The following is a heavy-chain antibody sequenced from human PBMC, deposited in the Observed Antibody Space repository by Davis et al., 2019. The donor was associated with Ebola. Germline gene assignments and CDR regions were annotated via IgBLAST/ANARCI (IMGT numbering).Heavy chain of an antibody. D-gene: IGHD3-3*01. CDR3: ARSRITVFGVLRGDYGMDV. CDR1: GFSLSTSGVG. CDR2: IDWDDDK. J-gene: IGHJ6*02. Sequence: SGPTLVKPTQTLTLTCTFSGFSLSTSGVGVGWIRQSPGKALEWLALIDWDDDKYYSTSLKTRLTISKDTSKNQVVLTMTNMDPVDTATYYCARSRITVFGVLRGDYGMDVWGQGTTVTVSS. V-gene: IGHV2-70*01.